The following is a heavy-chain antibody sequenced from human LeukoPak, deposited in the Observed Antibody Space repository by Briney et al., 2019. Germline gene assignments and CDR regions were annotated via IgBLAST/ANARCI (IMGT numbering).Heavy chain of an antibody. V-gene: IGHV4-38-2*02. CDR3: ARGDYYDSSGPPQYYFDY. J-gene: IGHJ4*02. CDR1: GYSISSGYY. Sequence: SETLSLTCTVSGYSISSGYYWGWIRQPPGKGLEGIGSIYHSGSTYYNPSLKSRVTISVDTSKNQFSLKLSSVTAADTAVYSCARGDYYDSSGPPQYYFDYWGQGTLVTVSS. D-gene: IGHD3-22*01. CDR2: IYHSGST.